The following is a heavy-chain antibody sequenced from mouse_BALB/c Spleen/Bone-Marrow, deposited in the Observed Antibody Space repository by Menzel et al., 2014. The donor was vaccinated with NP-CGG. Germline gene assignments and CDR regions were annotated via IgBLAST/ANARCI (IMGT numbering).Heavy chain of an antibody. CDR1: GYTFTDYW. CDR3: ARRGVYYYGSFDY. Sequence: VQLQQSGAELVMPGASVKMSCKASGYTFTDYWMHWVKQRPGQGLEWIGAIDTSDSYTSYNQKFKGKATLTVDESSSTAYMQLSSLTSEDSAVYYCARRGVYYYGSFDYWGQGTTLTASS. V-gene: IGHV1-69*01. J-gene: IGHJ2*01. CDR2: IDTSDSYT. D-gene: IGHD1-1*01.